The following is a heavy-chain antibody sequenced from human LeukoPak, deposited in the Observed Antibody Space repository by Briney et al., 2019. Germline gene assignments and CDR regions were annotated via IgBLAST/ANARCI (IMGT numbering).Heavy chain of an antibody. J-gene: IGHJ4*02. V-gene: IGHV1-18*01. CDR2: ISAYNGNT. CDR3: ARVGAPYSSGWSIFFDY. CDR1: GYTFTSYG. D-gene: IGHD6-19*01. Sequence: GASVKVSCKASGYTFTSYGISWVRQAPGQGLEWMGWISAYNGNTNYAQKFQGRVTMTRDTSTSTVYMELSSLRSEDTAVYYCARVGAPYSSGWSIFFDYWGQGTLVTVSS.